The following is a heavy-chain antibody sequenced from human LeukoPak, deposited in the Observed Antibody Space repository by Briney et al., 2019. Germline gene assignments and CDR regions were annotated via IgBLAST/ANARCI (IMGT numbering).Heavy chain of an antibody. CDR3: TGAAYCSGGSCYAFDY. CDR1: GGAISSYY. D-gene: IGHD2-15*01. CDR2: IYYSGST. V-gene: IGHV4-59*01. Sequence: SETLSLTCTVSGGAISSYYWSWIRKPPGKGLEWIGYIYYSGSTIYNPSLKSRVTISVDTSKNQFSLKLSSVTAADTAVYYCTGAAYCSGGSCYAFDYWGQGTLVTVSS. J-gene: IGHJ4*02.